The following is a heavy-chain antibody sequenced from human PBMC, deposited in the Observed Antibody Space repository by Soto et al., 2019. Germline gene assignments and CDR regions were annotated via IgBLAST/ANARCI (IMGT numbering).Heavy chain of an antibody. Sequence: GGSLRLSCAASGFTFSSNSLNWVRQAPGKGLEWVSSISSSSNYIYDADSVKGRFTISRDNAKNSLYLQMNSLRAEDTAVYYCARQDWGSSDAFDIWGQGTMVTVSS. D-gene: IGHD7-27*01. J-gene: IGHJ3*02. V-gene: IGHV3-21*01. CDR1: GFTFSSNS. CDR2: ISSSSNYI. CDR3: ARQDWGSSDAFDI.